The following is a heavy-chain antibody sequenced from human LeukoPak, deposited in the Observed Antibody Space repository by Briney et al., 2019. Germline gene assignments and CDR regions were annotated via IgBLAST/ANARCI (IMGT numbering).Heavy chain of an antibody. CDR1: GFTLSSYW. J-gene: IGHJ3*02. CDR3: VKEIKVREFSTSGALEI. V-gene: IGHV3-9*03. Sequence: GGSLRLSCAASGFTLSSYWMSWIRQTPGKGLEWVAGINWDSGAKGHADSVKGRFTISRDNAKNSLYLEMNSLRAEDMALYYCVKEIKVREFSTSGALEIWGQGTMVTVSS. D-gene: IGHD2-2*01. CDR2: INWDSGAK.